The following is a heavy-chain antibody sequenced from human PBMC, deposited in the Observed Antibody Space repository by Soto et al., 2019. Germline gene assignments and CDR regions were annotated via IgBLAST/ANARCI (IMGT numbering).Heavy chain of an antibody. CDR2: IDPSDSYT. J-gene: IGHJ6*02. CDR3: ASTRDYYYGMDV. V-gene: IGHV5-10-1*01. CDR1: GYSFTSYW. Sequence: PGESLKISFKGSGYSFTSYWISWVRQMPGKGLEWMGRIDPSDSYTNYSPSFQGHVTISADKSISTAYLQWSSLKASDTAMYYCASTRDYYYGMDVWGQGTTVTVS.